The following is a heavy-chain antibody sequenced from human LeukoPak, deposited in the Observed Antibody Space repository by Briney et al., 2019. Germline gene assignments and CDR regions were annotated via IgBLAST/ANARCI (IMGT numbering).Heavy chain of an antibody. D-gene: IGHD3-22*01. CDR3: AKANYYDSSGYSLHD. V-gene: IGHV3-74*03. CDR2: INSDGSST. Sequence: GGSLRLSCAASGFTFSSYWMHWVRQAPGKGLVWVSRINSDGSSTTYADSVKGRFTISRDNAKNTVYLQMNSLRADDTAVYYCAKANYYDSSGYSLHDWGQGTLVTVSS. CDR1: GFTFSSYW. J-gene: IGHJ4*02.